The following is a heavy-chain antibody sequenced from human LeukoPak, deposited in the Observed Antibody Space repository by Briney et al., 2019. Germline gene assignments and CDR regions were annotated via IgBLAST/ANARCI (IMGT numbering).Heavy chain of an antibody. D-gene: IGHD4-17*01. Sequence: GASVKVSCKASGYTFTSYDINWVRQAPGQGLEWMGWISAYNGNTNYAQKLQGRVTMTTDTSTSTAYMELRSLRSDDTAVYYCARAHPYGDYLRGGGYFDYWGQGTLVTVSS. J-gene: IGHJ4*02. CDR1: GYTFTSYD. V-gene: IGHV1-18*01. CDR3: ARAHPYGDYLRGGGYFDY. CDR2: ISAYNGNT.